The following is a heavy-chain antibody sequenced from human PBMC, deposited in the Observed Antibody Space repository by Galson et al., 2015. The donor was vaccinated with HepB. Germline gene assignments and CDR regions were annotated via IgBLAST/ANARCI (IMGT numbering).Heavy chain of an antibody. CDR1: GFTFSSYA. CDR3: AKPHRREPSRGAFDI. Sequence: LRLSCAASGFTFSSYAMNWVHQAPGKGLEWVSFISGSGGSTYYADSVKGRLTISRDNSKNTLYLQMNSLRAEDTAVYYCAKPHRREPSRGAFDIWGQGTMVTVSS. D-gene: IGHD1-14*01. J-gene: IGHJ3*02. CDR2: ISGSGGST. V-gene: IGHV3-23*01.